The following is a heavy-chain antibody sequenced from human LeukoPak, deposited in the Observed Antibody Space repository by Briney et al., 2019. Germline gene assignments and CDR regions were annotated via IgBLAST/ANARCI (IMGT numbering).Heavy chain of an antibody. J-gene: IGHJ4*02. CDR3: ARYCSSTSCLYYFDY. V-gene: IGHV3-66*01. CDR1: GFTVSSNY. D-gene: IGHD2-2*01. Sequence: GGSLRLSCAASGFTVSSNYMSWVRQAPGKGLEWVSVIYSGGSTYYADSVKGRFTISRDNSKNTLYLQMNSLRAEDTAVYYCARYCSSTSCLYYFDYWGQGTLVTVSS. CDR2: IYSGGST.